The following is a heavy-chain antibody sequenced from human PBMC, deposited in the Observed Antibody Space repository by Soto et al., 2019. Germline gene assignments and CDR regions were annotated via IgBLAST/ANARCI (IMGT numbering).Heavy chain of an antibody. V-gene: IGHV3-30*18. D-gene: IGHD3-3*01. CDR2: ISYDGSNK. CDR1: GFTFSSYG. J-gene: IGHJ3*02. CDR3: AKDFYDFWTRAPDAFDI. Sequence: GGSLRLSCAASGFTFSSYGMHWVRQAPGKGLEWVAVISYDGSNKYYADSVKGRFTISRDNSKNTLYLQMNSLRAEDTAVYYCAKDFYDFWTRAPDAFDIWGQGTMVTVSS.